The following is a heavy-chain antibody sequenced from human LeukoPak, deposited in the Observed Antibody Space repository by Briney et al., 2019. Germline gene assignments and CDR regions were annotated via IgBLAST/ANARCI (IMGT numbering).Heavy chain of an antibody. CDR1: GFTFSSYS. CDR2: ISSSSSYI. V-gene: IGHV3-21*01. D-gene: IGHD6-6*01. J-gene: IGHJ4*02. CDR3: ARVPSSSEGSFDY. Sequence: GGSLRLSCAASGFTFSSYSMNWVRQAPGKGLEWVSSISSSSSYIYYADSVKGRFTISRDNAKNSLYLQMNSLRAEDTAVHYCARVPSSSEGSFDYWGQGTLVTVSS.